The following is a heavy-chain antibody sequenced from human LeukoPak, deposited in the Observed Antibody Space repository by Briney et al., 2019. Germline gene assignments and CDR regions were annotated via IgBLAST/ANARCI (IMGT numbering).Heavy chain of an antibody. Sequence: SETLSLTCAVYGGSFSGYYWGWIRQPPGKGLEWIGSIYHSGSTYYNPSLKSRVTISVDTSKNQFSLKLSSVTAADTAVYYCARRGYCSSTSCYMPDNWFDPWGQGTLVTVSS. CDR2: IYHSGST. J-gene: IGHJ5*02. D-gene: IGHD2-2*02. V-gene: IGHV4-38-2*01. CDR1: GGSFSGYY. CDR3: ARRGYCSSTSCYMPDNWFDP.